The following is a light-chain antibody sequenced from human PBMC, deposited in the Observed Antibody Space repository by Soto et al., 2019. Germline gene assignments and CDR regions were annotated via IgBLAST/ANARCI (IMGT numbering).Light chain of an antibody. Sequence: EVVMTQSPATLSVSLGDRATLSCRASQSVSSNLALYQQKPGQAPRLLIYGASTRATGIPARFSGSGSGTEFTLTISSLQSEDFAVYSCQQYNNWPLTFGGGTKVEIK. CDR2: GAS. CDR3: QQYNNWPLT. V-gene: IGKV3-15*01. CDR1: QSVSSN. J-gene: IGKJ4*01.